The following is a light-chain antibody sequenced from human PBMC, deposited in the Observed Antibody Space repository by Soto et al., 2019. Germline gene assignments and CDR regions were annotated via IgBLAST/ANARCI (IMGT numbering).Light chain of an antibody. CDR3: SSYTSSSPYV. V-gene: IGLV2-14*01. Sequence: QSVLTQPASVSGSPGQSITISCTGTSSDVGGYNYVSWYQQPPGKAPKLMIYDVSNRPSGVSNRFSGSKSGNTASLTISGLQAEDEADYYCSSYTSSSPYVFGTGTKVTV. J-gene: IGLJ1*01. CDR2: DVS. CDR1: SSDVGGYNY.